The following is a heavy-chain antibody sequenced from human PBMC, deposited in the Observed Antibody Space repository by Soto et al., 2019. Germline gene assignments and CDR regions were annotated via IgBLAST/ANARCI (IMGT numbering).Heavy chain of an antibody. J-gene: IGHJ6*02. CDR1: GGSFSGYY. Sequence: SETLSLTCAVYGGSFSGYYWSWIRQPPGKGLEWIGEINHSGSTNYNPSLKSRVTISVDTSKNQFSLKLSSVTAADTAVYYCARVRIAARPRGYYYYGMDVWGQGTTVTVSS. CDR2: INHSGST. V-gene: IGHV4-34*01. D-gene: IGHD6-6*01. CDR3: ARVRIAARPRGYYYYGMDV.